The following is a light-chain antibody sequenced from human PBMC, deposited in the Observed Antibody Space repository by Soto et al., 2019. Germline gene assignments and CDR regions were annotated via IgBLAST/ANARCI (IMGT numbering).Light chain of an antibody. V-gene: IGLV2-11*01. CDR3: CSYAGSYPYV. J-gene: IGLJ1*01. Sequence: QSALTQPRSVSGSPGQSVTISCTGTSSDVGGYNYVSWYQQHPGKAPKLMIYDVSKRPSGVTDRFSGSKSGNTAYLTISGLQAEDEADYYCCSYAGSYPYVFGTGTQLTVL. CDR1: SSDVGGYNY. CDR2: DVS.